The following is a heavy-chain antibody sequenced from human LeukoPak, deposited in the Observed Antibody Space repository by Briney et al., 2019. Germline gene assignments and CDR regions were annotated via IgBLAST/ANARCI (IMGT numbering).Heavy chain of an antibody. CDR1: GGSVSSDSYY. CDR2: IYYSGST. CDR3: ARGGRSSGWYNWFDP. D-gene: IGHD6-19*01. J-gene: IGHJ5*02. V-gene: IGHV4-61*01. Sequence: PSETLSLTCTVSGGSVSSDSYYWSWIRQPPGKGLEWIGYIYYSGSTNYNPSLKSRVTISVDTSKNQFSLKLSSVTAADTAVYYCARGGRSSGWYNWFDPWGQGTLVTVSS.